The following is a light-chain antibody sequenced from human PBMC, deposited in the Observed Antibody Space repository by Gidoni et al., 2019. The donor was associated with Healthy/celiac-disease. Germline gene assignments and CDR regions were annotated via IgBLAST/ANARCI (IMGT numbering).Light chain of an antibody. CDR2: GAS. V-gene: IGKV3-20*01. CDR3: QQYGWT. Sequence: EIALTQSPRTLSLSPGGRSTLACRASHSVSSSYLAWYQQKTRQAPRLHSYGASNRGTSIPERLRGSGCGTDFTLTISRLGPDNFAVYSCQQYGWTFGQGTKVEIK. J-gene: IGKJ1*01. CDR1: HSVSSSY.